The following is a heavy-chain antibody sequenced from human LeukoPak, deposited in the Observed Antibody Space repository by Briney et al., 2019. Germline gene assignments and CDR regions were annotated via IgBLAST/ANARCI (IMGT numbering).Heavy chain of an antibody. V-gene: IGHV4-34*01. J-gene: IGHJ6*02. CDR2: INHSGST. CDR3: AELCSSTSCLWGYYYGMDV. D-gene: IGHD2-2*01. Sequence: SETLSLTCAVYGGSFSGYYWSRIRQPPGKGLEWIGEINHSGSTNYNPSLTSRVTISVDTSKNQFSLKLSSVTAADTAVYYCAELCSSTSCLWGYYYGMDVWGQGTTVTVSS. CDR1: GGSFSGYY.